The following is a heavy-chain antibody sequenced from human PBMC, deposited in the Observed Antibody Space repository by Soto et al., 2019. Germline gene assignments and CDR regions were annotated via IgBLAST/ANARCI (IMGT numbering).Heavy chain of an antibody. CDR1: GGSISSGGYY. V-gene: IGHV4-31*03. CDR2: IYYSGST. CDR3: ATKEGGYESYFDY. D-gene: IGHD5-12*01. J-gene: IGHJ4*02. Sequence: PSETLSLTCTVSGGSISSGGYYWSWIRQHPGKGLEWIGYIYYSGSTYYNPSLKSRVTISVDTSKNQFSLKLSSVTAADTAVYYCATKEGGYESYFDYWGQGTLVTVSS.